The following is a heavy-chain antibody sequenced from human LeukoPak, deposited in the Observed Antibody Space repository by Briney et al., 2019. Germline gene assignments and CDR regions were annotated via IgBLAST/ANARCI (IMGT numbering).Heavy chain of an antibody. V-gene: IGHV3-74*01. J-gene: IGHJ4*02. Sequence: PGRSLRLSCSASGFTLSNSCTHWVRHAPRKRLVWVSGIKDDGTTTFYADSVKGRFSISIDSAKNTLYLQMNSLTVDDSGVYCCGGVFDLWGQGALVTVSS. CDR2: IKDDGTTT. CDR3: GGVFDL. D-gene: IGHD2-8*01. CDR1: GFTLSNSC.